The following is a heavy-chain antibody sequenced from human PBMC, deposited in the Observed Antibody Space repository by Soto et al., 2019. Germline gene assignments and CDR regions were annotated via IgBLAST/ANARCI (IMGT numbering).Heavy chain of an antibody. CDR2: IDTRGASI. CDR1: GFTFSDYY. J-gene: IGHJ4*02. Sequence: GGSLRLSCAASGFTFSDYYMSWVRQVPGKGLECVSYIDTRGASIIYADSVKGRFTISRDNAKNSLCLQMSSLRAEDTAVYYCARDLFDYWGQGTLVTVSS. CDR3: ARDLFDY. V-gene: IGHV3-11*04.